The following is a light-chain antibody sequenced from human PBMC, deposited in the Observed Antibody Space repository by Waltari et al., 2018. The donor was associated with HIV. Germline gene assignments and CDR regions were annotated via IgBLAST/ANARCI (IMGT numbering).Light chain of an antibody. CDR1: ALPTHY. Sequence: SYALTQPPSVSVSPGQPARITFSATALPTHYASWYQQKPGQAPVLVIYKDSERPSGIPERFSGSSSGTTVTLTISGVQAEDEADYYCQSADNSGTYVFGTGTKVTVL. CDR3: QSADNSGTYV. CDR2: KDS. V-gene: IGLV3-25*03. J-gene: IGLJ1*01.